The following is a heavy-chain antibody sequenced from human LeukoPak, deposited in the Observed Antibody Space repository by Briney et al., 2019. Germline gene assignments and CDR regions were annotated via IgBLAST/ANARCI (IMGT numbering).Heavy chain of an antibody. D-gene: IGHD1-26*01. CDR2: MYSSGIT. V-gene: IGHV3-66*01. Sequence: GGSLRLSCEVFGFTVSRHYMSWVRQPPGKGLEWVSVMYSSGITYYADSVKGRFTISRDHSKSPPYLQMNSLRVQDTAFYYCARFLGASGFDFWGQGALVTVSS. CDR3: ARFLGASGFDF. CDR1: GFTVSRHY. J-gene: IGHJ4*02.